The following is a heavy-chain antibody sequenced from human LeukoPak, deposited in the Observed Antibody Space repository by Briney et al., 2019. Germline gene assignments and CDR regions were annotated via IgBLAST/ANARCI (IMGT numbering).Heavy chain of an antibody. D-gene: IGHD1-1*01. CDR3: AREYNSIDY. V-gene: IGHV3-7*01. CDR1: GFTFSSYW. CDR2: IKQDGSEK. Sequence: GGSLRLSCAASGFTFSSYWMSWVRQAPGKGLEWVANIKQDGSEKYYVDSVKGRFTISRDNAKNTLYLQMNSLSTEDTAVYYCAREYNSIDYWGQGSLVTVSS. J-gene: IGHJ4*02.